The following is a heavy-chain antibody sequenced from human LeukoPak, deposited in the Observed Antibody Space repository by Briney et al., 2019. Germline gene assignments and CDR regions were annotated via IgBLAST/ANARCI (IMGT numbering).Heavy chain of an antibody. Sequence: ASVRVSCKASGYTFTDSFMHWVRQAPGQGLEWMGWVNPKSTGTNIAQKFRGRVTLTSDTSSSTVYMEMSRLTSDDTAVYYCARDVSRIVGYGLDIWGQGTMVTVSS. CDR1: GYTFTDSF. CDR3: ARDVSRIVGYGLDI. CDR2: VNPKSTGT. V-gene: IGHV1-2*02. J-gene: IGHJ3*02. D-gene: IGHD4-17*01.